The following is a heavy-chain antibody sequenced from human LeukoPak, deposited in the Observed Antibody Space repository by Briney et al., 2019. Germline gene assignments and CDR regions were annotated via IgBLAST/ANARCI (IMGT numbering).Heavy chain of an antibody. D-gene: IGHD2-15*01. Sequence: PSETLSLTCAVYGGSFSGYYWSWIRQPPGKGLEWIGAINHSGSTNYNPSLKSRVTISVDTSKNQFSLKLSSVTAADTAVYYCATQVAGYCSGGSCYYNAFDIWGQGTMVTVSS. CDR3: ATQVAGYCSGGSCYYNAFDI. CDR2: INHSGST. J-gene: IGHJ3*02. V-gene: IGHV4-34*01. CDR1: GGSFSGYY.